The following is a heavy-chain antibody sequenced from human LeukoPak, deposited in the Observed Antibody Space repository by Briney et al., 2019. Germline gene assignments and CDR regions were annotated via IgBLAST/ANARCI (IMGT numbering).Heavy chain of an antibody. J-gene: IGHJ4*02. D-gene: IGHD5-12*01. CDR2: IKYDGSAT. CDR1: GFTFSNYW. V-gene: IGHV3-74*01. CDR3: AIRYSGYYDY. Sequence: GGSLRLSCAASGFTFSNYWMHWIRQVPGKGLVWVSHIKYDGSATNYADSVKGRFTISRDNAKNTLYLQMNSLRAEDTAVYYCAIRYSGYYDYWGQGTLVTVSS.